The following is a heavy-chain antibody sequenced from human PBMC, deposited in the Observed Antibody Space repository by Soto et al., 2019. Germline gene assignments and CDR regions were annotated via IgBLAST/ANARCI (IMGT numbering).Heavy chain of an antibody. CDR2: ISTYNGDA. D-gene: IGHD6-6*01. V-gene: IGHV1-18*03. Sequence: QAQLEQSGAEVKKPGASVKVSCKSSGYTFSTSGISWVRQAPGQGLEWMGWISTYNGDANYAQGFQGRVTMTTDTSTSTTFMELRRLRSEDMAVYYCAREGPRPYYYYGMDVW. CDR3: AREGPRPYYYYGMDV. CDR1: GYTFSTSG. J-gene: IGHJ6*01.